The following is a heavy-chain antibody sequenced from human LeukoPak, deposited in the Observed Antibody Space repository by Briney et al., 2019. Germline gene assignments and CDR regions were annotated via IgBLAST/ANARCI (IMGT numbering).Heavy chain of an antibody. J-gene: IGHJ4*02. CDR1: GFTFSSYN. D-gene: IGHD3-10*01. CDR2: ISGSGGST. V-gene: IGHV3-23*01. Sequence: GGSLRLSCAASGFTFSSYNMNWVRQAPGKGLEWVSAISGSGGSTYYADSVKGRFTISRDNSKNTLYLQMNSLRAEDTAVYYCAKDTHQLLWFGEPSFDYWGQGTLVTVSS. CDR3: AKDTHQLLWFGEPSFDY.